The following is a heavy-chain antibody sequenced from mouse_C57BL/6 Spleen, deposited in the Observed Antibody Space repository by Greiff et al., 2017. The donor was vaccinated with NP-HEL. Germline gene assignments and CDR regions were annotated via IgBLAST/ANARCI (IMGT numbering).Heavy chain of an antibody. CDR2: INPSSGYT. Sequence: VKLMESGAELAKPGASVKLSCKASGYTFTSYWMHWVKQRPGQGLEWIGYINPSSGYTKYNQKFKDKATLTADKSSSTAYMQLSSLTYEDSAVYYCARETDGYYEGMDYWGQGTSVTVSS. CDR1: GYTFTSYW. D-gene: IGHD2-3*01. V-gene: IGHV1-7*01. J-gene: IGHJ4*01. CDR3: ARETDGYYEGMDY.